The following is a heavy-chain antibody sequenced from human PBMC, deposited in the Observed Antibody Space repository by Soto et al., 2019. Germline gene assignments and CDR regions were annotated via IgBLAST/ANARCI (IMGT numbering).Heavy chain of an antibody. Sequence: SVKVACNASGGTFSSYAISWVRQAPGQGLEWMGGIIPIFGTANYAQKFQGRVTITADESTSTAYMELSSLRSEDTAVYYCYSNGDSVYWGQGTLVTVSS. CDR3: YSNGDSVY. J-gene: IGHJ4*02. CDR2: IIPIFGTA. D-gene: IGHD4-17*01. CDR1: GGTFSSYA. V-gene: IGHV1-69*13.